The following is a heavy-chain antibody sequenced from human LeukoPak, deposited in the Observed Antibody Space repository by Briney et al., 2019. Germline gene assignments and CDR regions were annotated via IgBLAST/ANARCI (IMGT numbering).Heavy chain of an antibody. CDR2: IYSGGST. Sequence: GGSLRLSCAAYGFTVSSNYMSWVRQAPGKGLEWVSVIYSGGSTYYADSVKGRFTISRDNSKNTLYLQMNSLRAEDTAVYYCARDPGDVGLNYYYGMDVWGQGTTVTVSS. J-gene: IGHJ6*02. CDR1: GFTVSSNY. V-gene: IGHV3-53*01. CDR3: ARDPGDVGLNYYYGMDV.